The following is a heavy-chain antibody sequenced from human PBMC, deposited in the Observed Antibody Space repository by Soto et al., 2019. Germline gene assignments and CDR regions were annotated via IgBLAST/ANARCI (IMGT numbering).Heavy chain of an antibody. CDR2: IYNSGS. CDR3: AINADV. Sequence: SETLSLACTVSGACISGHFWSWIRQAPGKGLEWIAYIYNSGSSYNPSLKSRVTISVDTSKNQLSLKLSSVIAADSAVYYCAINADVWGQGTTVTVSS. V-gene: IGHV4-59*08. J-gene: IGHJ6*02. CDR1: GACISGHF.